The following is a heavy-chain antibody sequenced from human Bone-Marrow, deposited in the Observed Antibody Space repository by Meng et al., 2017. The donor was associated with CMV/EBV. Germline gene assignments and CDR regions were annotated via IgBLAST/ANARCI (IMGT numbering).Heavy chain of an antibody. J-gene: IGHJ1*01. V-gene: IGHV3-48*03. Sequence: GGSLRLSCAASGFTFRNYEMNWVRQAPGKGLEWVSFISGGGTNIYYADSMKGRFTISRDNAKNSLYLQMNSLRAEDTAVYYCARAGYSSSSRDFQHWGQGTLVTVSS. CDR3: ARAGYSSSSRDFQH. CDR2: ISGGGTNI. D-gene: IGHD6-6*01. CDR1: GFTFRNYE.